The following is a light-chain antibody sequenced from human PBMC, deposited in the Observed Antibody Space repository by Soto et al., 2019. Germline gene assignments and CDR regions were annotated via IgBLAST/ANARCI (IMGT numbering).Light chain of an antibody. J-gene: IGLJ1*01. CDR2: GNT. Sequence: SALTQPSSVSGALGQRVTISCTGITSNIGAGYDVHWYQLLPGRAPKLLIYGNTNRPSGVPDRFSGSKSATSASLAITGLQAEDEAIYYCQSYDNTLSGPIYVFGTGTKVTVL. CDR1: TSNIGAGYD. CDR3: QSYDNTLSGPIYV. V-gene: IGLV1-40*01.